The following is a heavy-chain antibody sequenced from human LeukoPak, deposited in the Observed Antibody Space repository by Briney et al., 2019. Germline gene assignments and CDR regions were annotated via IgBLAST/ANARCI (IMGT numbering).Heavy chain of an antibody. D-gene: IGHD6-13*01. V-gene: IGHV4-34*01. J-gene: IGHJ4*02. CDR3: ARVASSSWYNGDY. CDR2: INHSGST. CDR1: GGSFSGYY. Sequence: SETLSLTCAVYGGSFSGYYWSWIRQPPGKGLEWIGEINHSGSTNYNPSLKSRVTITVDTSKNQFSLKLSSVTAADTAVYYCARVASSSWYNGDYWGQGTLVTFSS.